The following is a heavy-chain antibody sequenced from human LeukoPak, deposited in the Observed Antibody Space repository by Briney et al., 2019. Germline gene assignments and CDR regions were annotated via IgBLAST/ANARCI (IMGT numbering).Heavy chain of an antibody. J-gene: IGHJ5*02. CDR1: GGSISSYY. CDR3: ARLSSRLGWFDP. D-gene: IGHD6-19*01. CDR2: IYYSGSA. V-gene: IGHV4-59*08. Sequence: SETLSLTCTVSGGSISSYYWSWIRQPPGKGLEWIGYIYYSGSANYNPSLKSRVTIPVDTSKNQFSLKLSSVTAADTAVYYCARLSSRLGWFDPWGQGTLVTVSS.